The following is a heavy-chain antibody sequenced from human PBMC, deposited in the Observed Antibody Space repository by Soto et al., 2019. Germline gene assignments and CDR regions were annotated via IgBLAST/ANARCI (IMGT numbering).Heavy chain of an antibody. CDR2: ISYDGSNK. D-gene: IGHD4-17*01. J-gene: IGHJ4*02. CDR1: GFTFISYA. Sequence: GGSLRLSCVASGFTFISYAMHWVLQAPGKGLEWVAVISYDGSNKYYADSVKGRFTISRDNSKNTLYLQMNSLRAEDTAVYYCARESPYAFDYWGQGTLVTVSS. V-gene: IGHV3-30-3*01. CDR3: ARESPYAFDY.